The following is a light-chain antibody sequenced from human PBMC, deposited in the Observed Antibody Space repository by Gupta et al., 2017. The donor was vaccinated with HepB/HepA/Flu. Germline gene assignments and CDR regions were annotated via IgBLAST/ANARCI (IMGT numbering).Light chain of an antibody. CDR1: QSVSSNY. CDR2: DAS. V-gene: IGKV3-20*01. Sequence: EIVLTQSPGPLSLSPGERATLSCRASQSVSSNYLAWYQQKPGQAPGLLIYDASSRAAGIPDRCSGSGSGTGFTITISRLEPEDFAVYYCQQYGSSRTFGQGTRLEIK. CDR3: QQYGSSRT. J-gene: IGKJ5*01.